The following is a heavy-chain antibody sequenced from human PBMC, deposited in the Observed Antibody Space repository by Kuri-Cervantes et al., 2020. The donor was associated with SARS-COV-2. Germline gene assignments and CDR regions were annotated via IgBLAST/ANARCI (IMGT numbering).Heavy chain of an antibody. D-gene: IGHD2-2*01. CDR1: GYTFTSYY. V-gene: IGHV1-46*01. CDR3: AKSRRGQYQLLSGGFDP. CDR2: INPSGGST. Sequence: ASVKVSCKASGYTFTSYYMHWVRQAPGQGLEWMGIINPSGGSTSYAQKFQGRVTITADESTSTAYMELSSLRSEDTAVYYCAKSRRGQYQLLSGGFDPWGQGTLVTVSS. J-gene: IGHJ5*02.